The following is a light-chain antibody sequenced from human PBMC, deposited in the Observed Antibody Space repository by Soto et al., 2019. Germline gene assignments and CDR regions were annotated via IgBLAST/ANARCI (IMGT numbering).Light chain of an antibody. CDR2: GAS. J-gene: IGKJ3*01. Sequence: DIQMTQSPSSLSASVGDRVTITCQARQDIRKYLNWYQQKPGRAPKLLIYGASNLETEVASRFSGGGNGTDFTFPIRSLQPEDIATYYWEHDDHIPPVTYGPGTKV. V-gene: IGKV1-33*01. CDR1: QDIRKY. CDR3: EHDDHIPPVT.